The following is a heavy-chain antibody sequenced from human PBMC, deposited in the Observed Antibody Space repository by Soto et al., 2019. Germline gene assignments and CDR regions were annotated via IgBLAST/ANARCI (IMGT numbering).Heavy chain of an antibody. J-gene: IGHJ5*02. CDR1: GFTFSSYS. V-gene: IGHV3-21*01. CDR3: ARTMVRGVIMNWFDP. Sequence: EVQLVESGGGLVKPGGSLRLSCAASGFTFSSYSMNWVRQAPGKGLEWVSTISSSSSYIYYADSVKVRFTISRDNAKNSLYLQMNSLRAEDTAMYYCARTMVRGVIMNWFDPWGQGTLVTVSS. CDR2: ISSSSSYI. D-gene: IGHD3-10*01.